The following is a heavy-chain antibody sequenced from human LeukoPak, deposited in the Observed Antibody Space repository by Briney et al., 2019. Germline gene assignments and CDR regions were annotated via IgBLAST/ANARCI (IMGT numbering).Heavy chain of an antibody. CDR1: GYTLTELS. D-gene: IGHD3-10*01. CDR2: FDPEDGET. V-gene: IGHV1-24*01. J-gene: IGHJ5*02. Sequence: ASVKVSCKVSGYTLTELSMHWVRQAPGKGLEWMGGFDPEDGETIYAQKFQGRVTITADESTSTAYMELSSLRSEDTAVYYCARDRDTVRGVIGWFDPWGQGTLVTVSS. CDR3: ARDRDTVRGVIGWFDP.